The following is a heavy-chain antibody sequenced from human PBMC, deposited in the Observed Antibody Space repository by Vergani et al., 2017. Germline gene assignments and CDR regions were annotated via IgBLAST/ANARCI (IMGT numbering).Heavy chain of an antibody. J-gene: IGHJ4*02. CDR1: GYTFTAYY. CDR2: ISPDGFST. V-gene: IGHV1-46*03. CDR3: AREPPLTGFFDY. Sequence: QVPLVQSGAEVGKPGASVKISCKASGYTFTAYYIHWVRQAPEQGLEWVGVISPDGFSTFYAQKFQGRVTITRDTSTSTVYVEVTSLRSDDTAVYYCAREPPLTGFFDYWGQGTIVTVSS. D-gene: IGHD3-9*01.